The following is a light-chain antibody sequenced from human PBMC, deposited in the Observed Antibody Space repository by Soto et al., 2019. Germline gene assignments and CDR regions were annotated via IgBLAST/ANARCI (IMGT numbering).Light chain of an antibody. CDR1: SSNIGAGYD. Sequence: QSVLTQPPSVSGAPGQRVTISCTGSSSNIGAGYDVHWYQQLPGTAPKLLIYGNSNRPSGVPDRFCCSKSGTSASLAITGLQAENDADYYCQSYDSSLSGFYVFGTGTKVTVL. J-gene: IGLJ1*01. CDR3: QSYDSSLSGFYV. CDR2: GNS. V-gene: IGLV1-40*01.